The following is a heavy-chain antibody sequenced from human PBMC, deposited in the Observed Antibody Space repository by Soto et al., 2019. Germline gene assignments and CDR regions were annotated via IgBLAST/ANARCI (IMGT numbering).Heavy chain of an antibody. CDR2: ISLYNGNA. CDR3: AIYHLELFRFDY. CDR1: AFSFTSHG. J-gene: IGHJ4*02. Sequence: ASVKVSCKAYAFSFTSHGISWVRQAPGQGLEWMGWISLYNGNANYAQQFQGRVTMTTDTSTSTAYMELRSLRSDDTAMYFCAIYHLELFRFDYWGQGTLVTVSS. V-gene: IGHV1-18*04. D-gene: IGHD2-2*01.